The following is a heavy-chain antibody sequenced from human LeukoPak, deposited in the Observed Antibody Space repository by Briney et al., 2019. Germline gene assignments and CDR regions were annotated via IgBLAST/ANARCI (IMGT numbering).Heavy chain of an antibody. V-gene: IGHV4-59*01. Sequence: SETLSLTCTVSGGSISSYYWSWIRQPPGKGLEWIGYIYYSGSTNYNPSLKSRVTISVDTSKNQFSLKLSSVTAADTAVYYCARGEGDTAMVTGYWGQGTLVTVSS. J-gene: IGHJ4*02. CDR2: IYYSGST. CDR1: GGSISSYY. CDR3: ARGEGDTAMVTGY. D-gene: IGHD5-18*01.